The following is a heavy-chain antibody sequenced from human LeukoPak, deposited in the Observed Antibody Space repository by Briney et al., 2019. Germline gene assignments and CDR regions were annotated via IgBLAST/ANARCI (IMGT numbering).Heavy chain of an antibody. J-gene: IGHJ5*02. Sequence: GGSLRLSCAASGFTFSSYSMNWVRQAPGKGLEWVSSISSSSSYIYYADSVKGRFTISRDNSKNTLYLQMNSLRAEDTAVYYCAKEHDYVWGSYRRNWFNPWGQGTLVTVSS. CDR1: GFTFSSYS. V-gene: IGHV3-21*04. D-gene: IGHD3-16*02. CDR3: AKEHDYVWGSYRRNWFNP. CDR2: ISSSSSYI.